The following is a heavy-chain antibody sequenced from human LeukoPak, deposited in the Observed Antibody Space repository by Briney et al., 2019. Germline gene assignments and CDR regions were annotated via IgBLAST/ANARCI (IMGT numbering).Heavy chain of an antibody. Sequence: SQTLSLTCTVSGGSISSGGYYWTWIRQPAGKGLEWIGRIYSSGSTNYNPSLKSRVTISIDTSKNQFSLKLSSVTAADTAVYYCVRGGELADYWGQGTLVTVSS. J-gene: IGHJ4*02. D-gene: IGHD1-7*01. CDR2: IYSSGST. CDR3: VRGGELADY. V-gene: IGHV4-61*02. CDR1: GGSISSGGYY.